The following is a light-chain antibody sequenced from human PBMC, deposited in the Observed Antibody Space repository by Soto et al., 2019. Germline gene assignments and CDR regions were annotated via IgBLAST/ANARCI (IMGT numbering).Light chain of an antibody. Sequence: QLVPIQSSSASASLGSSVKLTCILSSGHSTYIIAWHQQQPGKAPRFLMTLDRSGSYNRGSGVPDRFSGSSSGADRYLTISNLQFEDEGDYYCETWYSNTHKVFGGGTKLTVL. V-gene: IGLV4-60*02. CDR3: ETWYSNTHKV. CDR1: SGHSTYI. J-gene: IGLJ3*02. CDR2: LDRSGSY.